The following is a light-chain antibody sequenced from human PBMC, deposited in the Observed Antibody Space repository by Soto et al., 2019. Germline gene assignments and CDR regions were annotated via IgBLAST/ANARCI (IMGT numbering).Light chain of an antibody. CDR3: QQYNSYPYN. CDR2: DAS. CDR1: QSISSW. J-gene: IGKJ2*01. Sequence: DIQMTQSPSTLSASVGDRVTITCRASQSISSWLAWYQQKPGKAPKLLIYDASSLESGVPSRFSGSGYGTEFTLTISSLQPDDFATYYCQQYNSYPYNFGQGTKLEIK. V-gene: IGKV1-5*01.